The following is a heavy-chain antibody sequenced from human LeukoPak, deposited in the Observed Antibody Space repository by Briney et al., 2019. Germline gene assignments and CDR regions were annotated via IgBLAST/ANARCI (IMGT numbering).Heavy chain of an antibody. CDR3: ARGPITREEGWFDP. Sequence: SETLSLTCTVSGVSISSYYWSWIRQPPGKGLEWIGEINHSGSTNYNPSLKSRVTISVDTFKNQFSLKLSSVTAADTAVYYCARGPITREEGWFDPWGQGTLVTVSS. CDR2: INHSGST. J-gene: IGHJ5*02. V-gene: IGHV4-34*01. CDR1: GVSISSYY. D-gene: IGHD3-3*01.